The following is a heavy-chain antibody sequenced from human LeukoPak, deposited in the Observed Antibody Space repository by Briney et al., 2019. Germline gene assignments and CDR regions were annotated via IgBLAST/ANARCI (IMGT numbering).Heavy chain of an antibody. CDR1: GDSVSSNSAA. CDR3: ARAGYNSRAYYYYGMVV. Sequence: SQTLSLTCAISGDSVSSNSAAWNWIRQSPSRGLEWLGRTYYRSKWYNDYAVSVKSRITINPDTSKNQFSLQLNSVTPEDTAVYYCARAGYNSRAYYYYGMVVWGQGTTVTVSS. J-gene: IGHJ6*02. D-gene: IGHD5-24*01. CDR2: TYYRSKWYN. V-gene: IGHV6-1*01.